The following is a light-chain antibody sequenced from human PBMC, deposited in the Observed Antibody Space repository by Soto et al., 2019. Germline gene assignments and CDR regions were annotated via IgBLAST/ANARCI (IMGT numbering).Light chain of an antibody. J-gene: IGKJ2*01. CDR2: KAS. Sequence: DIQMTQAPSTLSASVGDRVTITCRASQSISSWLAWYRQKPGKAPKLLIYKASSLESGVPSRFSGSGSGTEFTLTISSLQPDDVATYYCQQYNSYSYTFGQGTKLPIK. CDR1: QSISSW. V-gene: IGKV1-5*03. CDR3: QQYNSYSYT.